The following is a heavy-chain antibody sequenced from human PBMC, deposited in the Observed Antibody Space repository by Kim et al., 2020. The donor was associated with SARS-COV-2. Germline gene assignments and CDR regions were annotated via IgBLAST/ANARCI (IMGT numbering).Heavy chain of an antibody. CDR3: ARLPGRYCSGGSCYSGMGYGMDV. J-gene: IGHJ6*02. Sequence: GGSLRLSCAASGFTFSSYSMNWVRQAPGKGLEWVSYISSSSSTIYYAASVKGRFTITRDNAKNSLYLQMNSLRYEATAVYYCARLPGRYCSGGSCYSGMGYGMDVWGQGTTVTVSS. D-gene: IGHD2-15*01. CDR1: GFTFSSYS. CDR2: ISSSSSTI. V-gene: IGHV3-48*02.